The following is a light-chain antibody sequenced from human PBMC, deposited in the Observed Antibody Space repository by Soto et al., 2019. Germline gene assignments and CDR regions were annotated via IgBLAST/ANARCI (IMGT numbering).Light chain of an antibody. J-gene: IGKJ4*02. CDR1: QSVSSY. CDR2: DAS. CDR3: QQRSNLPV. V-gene: IGKV3-11*01. Sequence: EIVLTQSPATLSLSPGERATLSCRASQSVSSYLAWYQQKPGQAPRLLIYDASNSATGITARFRGSGSGTDFTITIGSLEPDDFEVYFCQQRSNLPVLGGGTKVEIK.